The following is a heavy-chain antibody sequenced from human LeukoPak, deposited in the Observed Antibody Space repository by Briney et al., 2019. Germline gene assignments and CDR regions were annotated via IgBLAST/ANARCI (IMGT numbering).Heavy chain of an antibody. CDR1: GFTFSSYA. J-gene: IGHJ4*02. CDR2: ISGSGGST. CDR3: AKGSGARFDY. D-gene: IGHD1-26*01. Sequence: GGSLRLSCAASGFTFSSYAMSWVRHAPGKGLEWVSAISGSGGSTYYADSVKGRFTISRDNSKNTLYLQMNSLRGEDMAVYYCAKGSGARFDYWGQGTLVTVSS. V-gene: IGHV3-23*01.